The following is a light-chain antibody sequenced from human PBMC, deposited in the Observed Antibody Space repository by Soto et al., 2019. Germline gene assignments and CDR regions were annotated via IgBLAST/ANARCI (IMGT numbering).Light chain of an antibody. CDR1: SSDVGAYNY. Sequence: QSVLTQPPSASGSPGQSVTISCTGTSSDVGAYNYVSWYQQHPGKAPKLMIYEVSKRPLGVPDRFSGSKSGNTASLTVSGLQAEDEADYYCSSYAGSNNFFYVLGTGTKVTVL. J-gene: IGLJ1*01. CDR2: EVS. CDR3: SSYAGSNNFFYV. V-gene: IGLV2-8*01.